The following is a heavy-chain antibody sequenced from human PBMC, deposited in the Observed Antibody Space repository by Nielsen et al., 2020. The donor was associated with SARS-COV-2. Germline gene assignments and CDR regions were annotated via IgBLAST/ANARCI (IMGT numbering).Heavy chain of an antibody. CDR2: IYCSGST. CDR1: GGSISSYY. Sequence: SETLSLTCTVSGGSISSYYWSWIRQHPGKGLEWIGYIYCSGSTYYNPSLKSRVTISVDTSKNQFSLKLSSVTAADTAVYYCASYSNYDVGYYFDYWGQGTLVTVSS. D-gene: IGHD4-11*01. V-gene: IGHV4-59*06. J-gene: IGHJ4*02. CDR3: ASYSNYDVGYYFDY.